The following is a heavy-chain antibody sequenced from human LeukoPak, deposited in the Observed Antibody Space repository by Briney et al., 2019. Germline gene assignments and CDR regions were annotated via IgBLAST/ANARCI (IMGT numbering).Heavy chain of an antibody. V-gene: IGHV3-20*01. CDR3: ARGGRGSYCSGGSCPIRAFDI. CDR1: GLTFDDYG. Sequence: GGSLRLSCAASGLTFDDYGMSWVRQAPGKGLEWVSGINWNGGSTGYADSVKGRFTISRDNAKNSLYLQMNSLRAEDTALYHCARGGRGSYCSGGSCPIRAFDIWGQGTMVTVSS. J-gene: IGHJ3*02. D-gene: IGHD2-15*01. CDR2: INWNGGST.